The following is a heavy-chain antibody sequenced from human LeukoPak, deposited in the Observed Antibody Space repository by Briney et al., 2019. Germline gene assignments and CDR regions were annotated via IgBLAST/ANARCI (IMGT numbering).Heavy chain of an antibody. Sequence: GGSLRLSCAASGFTFSDYYMSWIRQAPGTGLQWVSAISGSGGDTYHADSVKGRFTISRDKSKNTVVLQMNSLRVDDMGVYYCARQIGYCSGGSCYFDNWGQGTLVTVSS. V-gene: IGHV3-23*01. CDR2: ISGSGGDT. J-gene: IGHJ4*02. CDR1: GFTFSDYY. CDR3: ARQIGYCSGGSCYFDN. D-gene: IGHD2-15*01.